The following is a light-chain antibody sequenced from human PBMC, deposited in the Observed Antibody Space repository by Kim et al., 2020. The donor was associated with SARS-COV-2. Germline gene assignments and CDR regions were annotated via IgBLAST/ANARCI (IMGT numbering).Light chain of an antibody. Sequence: SYELTQPPSVSVAPGKTARISCGGNNIGSKNVHWYQQKPGQAPVVVIYYDRDRPSGIPERFSGSNSGNTATLTISRVEAGDAADYYCQVWDGVSEHVFGTGTKVTVL. CDR1: NIGSKN. CDR3: QVWDGVSEHV. V-gene: IGLV3-21*04. J-gene: IGLJ1*01. CDR2: YDR.